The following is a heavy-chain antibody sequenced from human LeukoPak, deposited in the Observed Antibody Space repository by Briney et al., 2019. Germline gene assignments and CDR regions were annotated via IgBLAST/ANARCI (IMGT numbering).Heavy chain of an antibody. Sequence: GGSLRLSCAASGFTFGDYYMSWIRQAPGKGLEWVSFISTSSSTIYYADSVKGRFTISRDNAKNSLYLQMNSLRDEDTAVYYCARVRSGYHLDYWGQGTLVTVSS. CDR3: ARVRSGYHLDY. V-gene: IGHV3-11*04. D-gene: IGHD3-22*01. CDR1: GFTFGDYY. CDR2: ISTSSSTI. J-gene: IGHJ4*02.